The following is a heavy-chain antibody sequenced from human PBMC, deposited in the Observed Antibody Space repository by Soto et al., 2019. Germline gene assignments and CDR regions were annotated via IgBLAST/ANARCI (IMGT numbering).Heavy chain of an antibody. CDR1: GFTFSGSA. CDR3: TSDSGYHFDY. Sequence: GGSLRLSCAASGFTFSGSAMHWVRQASGKGLEWVGRDRSKANSYATAYAASVKGRFTISRDDSKNTAYLQMNSLKTEDAAVYYCTSDSGYHFDYWGHGTLVAVSS. D-gene: IGHD3-22*01. J-gene: IGHJ4*01. V-gene: IGHV3-73*01. CDR2: DRSKANSYAT.